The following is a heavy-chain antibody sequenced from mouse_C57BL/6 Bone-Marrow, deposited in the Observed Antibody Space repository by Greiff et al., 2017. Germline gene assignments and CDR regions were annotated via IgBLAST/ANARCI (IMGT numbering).Heavy chain of an antibody. D-gene: IGHD2-3*01. CDR1: GFTFSSYA. CDR2: ISDGGSYT. V-gene: IGHV5-4*01. J-gene: IGHJ2*01. Sequence: DVKLVESGGGLVKPGGSLKLSCAASGFTFSSYAMSWVRQTPEKRLEWVATISDGGSYTYYPDNVKGRFTISRDNAKNNLYLQMSHLKSEDTAMYYGARDGVTHYFDYWGQGTTLTVSS. CDR3: ARDGVTHYFDY.